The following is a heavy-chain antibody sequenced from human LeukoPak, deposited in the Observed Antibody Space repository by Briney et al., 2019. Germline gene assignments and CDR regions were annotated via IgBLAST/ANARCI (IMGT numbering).Heavy chain of an antibody. V-gene: IGHV3-7*01. CDR2: IKQDGSEK. J-gene: IGHJ4*02. D-gene: IGHD6-19*01. CDR3: ARDPKDSSGWYYFDY. CDR1: GFTFSSYW. Sequence: GGSLRLSCAASGFTFSSYWMSWVRQAPGKGLEWVANIKQDGSEKCYVDSVKGRFTISRDNAKNSLYLQMNSLRAEDTAVYYCARDPKDSSGWYYFDYWGQGTLVTVSS.